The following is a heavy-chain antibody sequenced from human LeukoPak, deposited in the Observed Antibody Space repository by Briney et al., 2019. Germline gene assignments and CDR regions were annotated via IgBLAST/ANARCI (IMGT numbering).Heavy chain of an antibody. V-gene: IGHV3-30*04. CDR2: ISYDGRHN. CDR1: GFTFSTYA. D-gene: IGHD3-22*01. J-gene: IGHJ3*01. CDR3: ARDLSYSRDDAFDL. Sequence: GGSLRLSCAASGFTFSTYAMNWVRQAPGKGLEWVAVISYDGRHNYYADSVKGRFTISRDDAKDSLYLQMSSLRADDTAVYYCARDLSYSRDDAFDLWGQGTMATVSS.